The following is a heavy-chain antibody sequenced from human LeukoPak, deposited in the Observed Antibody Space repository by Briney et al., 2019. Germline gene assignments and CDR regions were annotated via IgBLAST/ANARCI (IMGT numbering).Heavy chain of an antibody. D-gene: IGHD5-12*01. J-gene: IGHJ4*02. CDR2: IYYSGST. CDR3: ARDGYSGSDAL. Sequence: SETLSLTCAVSGGSISSGGYSWGWIRQPPGKGLEWIGYIYYSGSTYYNPSLKSRVTISVDTSQNQFYLKLSSVTAADTAVYYCARDGYSGSDALWGQGTLVTVSS. CDR1: GGSISSGGYS. V-gene: IGHV4-30-4*07.